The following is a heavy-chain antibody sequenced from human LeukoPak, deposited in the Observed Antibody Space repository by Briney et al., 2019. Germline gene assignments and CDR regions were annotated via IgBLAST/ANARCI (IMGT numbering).Heavy chain of an antibody. CDR3: AKKGAYCGGDCYWVDAFDI. CDR2: ISGSGGST. Sequence: GGSLRLSCATSGFTFSSYAMSWVRQAPGKGLEWVSAISGSGGSTYYADSVKGRFTISRDNSKNTLYPQMNSLRAEDTAVYYCAKKGAYCGGDCYWVDAFDIWGQGTMVTVSS. V-gene: IGHV3-23*01. CDR1: GFTFSSYA. D-gene: IGHD2-21*02. J-gene: IGHJ3*02.